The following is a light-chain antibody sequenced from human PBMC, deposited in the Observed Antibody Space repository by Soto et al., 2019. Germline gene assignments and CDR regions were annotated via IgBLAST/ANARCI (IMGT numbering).Light chain of an antibody. Sequence: ETVMTQSPGTLSVSLGERATLSCRASQSVSIHLAWYQQKPGQAPRLLIYGASSRATGIPDRFSGGGSGTEFSLIISSLQSEDFAVYYCQQFNNWPPGITFGQGTRLEIK. J-gene: IGKJ5*01. CDR2: GAS. CDR3: QQFNNWPPGIT. CDR1: QSVSIH. V-gene: IGKV3D-15*01.